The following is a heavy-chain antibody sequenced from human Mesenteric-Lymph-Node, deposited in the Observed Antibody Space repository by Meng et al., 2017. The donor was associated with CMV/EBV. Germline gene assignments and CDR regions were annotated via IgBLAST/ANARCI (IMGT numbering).Heavy chain of an antibody. Sequence: LSCAASGFTVSSNYMSWVRQAPGKGLEWVSVIYSGGSTYYADSVKGRFTISRDNSKNTLYLQMNSLRAEDTAVYYCARGGYQRWFDPWGQGTLVTVSS. J-gene: IGHJ5*02. CDR2: IYSGGST. CDR1: GFTVSSNY. V-gene: IGHV3-66*02. CDR3: ARGGYQRWFDP. D-gene: IGHD6-13*01.